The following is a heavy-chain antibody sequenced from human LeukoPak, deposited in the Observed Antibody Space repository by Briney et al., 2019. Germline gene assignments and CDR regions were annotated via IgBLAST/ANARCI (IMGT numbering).Heavy chain of an antibody. D-gene: IGHD2-2*01. CDR1: GVIVSSNSAA. CDR3: ARVLLLGYCSSTSCYGPFDY. Sequence: KPSQTLSLTCAISGVIVSSNSAAWTWSRQSPSRGLGWLGRTDYRSKCYNDSEVSVKMRITINPNTSKNQFSLQLNSVTPEDTAVYYCARVLLLGYCSSTSCYGPFDYWGQGTLVTVSS. V-gene: IGHV6-1*01. CDR2: TDYRSKCYN. J-gene: IGHJ4*02.